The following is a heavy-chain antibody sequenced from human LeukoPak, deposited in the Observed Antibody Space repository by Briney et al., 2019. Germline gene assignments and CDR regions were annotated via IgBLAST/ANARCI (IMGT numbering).Heavy chain of an antibody. J-gene: IGHJ4*02. CDR1: GFTLSSSA. Sequence: GGSLRLSCATSGFTLSSSAMHWGRQAPGAGLEWVAVISYDGSNKYYADSVKGRFTISRDNSKNTLYLQMNSLRAEDTAVYYCASPLRYFDWFHIDYWGQGTLVTVSS. V-gene: IGHV3-30-3*01. CDR3: ASPLRYFDWFHIDY. D-gene: IGHD3-9*01. CDR2: ISYDGSNK.